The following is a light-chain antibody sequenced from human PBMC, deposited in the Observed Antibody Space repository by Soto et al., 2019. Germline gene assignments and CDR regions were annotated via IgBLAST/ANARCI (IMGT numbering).Light chain of an antibody. CDR2: DVS. CDR3: RSYTSSSTLGV. Sequence: QSALPQPASVSGSPGQSITISCTGTSSDVGGYNYVSWYQQHPGKAPKLMIYDVSNRPSGVSNRFSGSKSGNTASLTISGLQAEDEADYYCRSYTSSSTLGVFGGGTKVTVL. CDR1: SSDVGGYNY. J-gene: IGLJ2*01. V-gene: IGLV2-14*01.